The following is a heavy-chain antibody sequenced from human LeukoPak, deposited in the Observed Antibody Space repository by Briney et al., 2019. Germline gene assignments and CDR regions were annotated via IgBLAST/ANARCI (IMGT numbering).Heavy chain of an antibody. J-gene: IGHJ6*02. CDR2: IWYDGSNK. CDR1: GFTFSSYG. D-gene: IGHD3-10*01. CDR3: ARALEGYGSGSRLIYYYYYGMDV. Sequence: GGSLRLSCAASGFTFSSYGMHWVRQAPGKGLEWVAVIWYDGSNKHYADSVKGRFTISRDNSKNTLYLQMNSLRAEDTAVYYCARALEGYGSGSRLIYYYYYGMDVWGQGTTVTVSS. V-gene: IGHV3-33*01.